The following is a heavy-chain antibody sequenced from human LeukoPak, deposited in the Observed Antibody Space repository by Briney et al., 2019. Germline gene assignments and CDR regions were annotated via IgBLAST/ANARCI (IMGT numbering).Heavy chain of an antibody. CDR3: AGSAGFLDIDY. V-gene: IGHV4-31*03. D-gene: IGHD3/OR15-3a*01. J-gene: IGHJ4*02. CDR2: IYYSGST. Sequence: PSQTLSLTCTVSGGSISSGGYYWSWIRQHPGKGLEWIGYIYYSGSTYYNSSLKSRVTISVDTSKNQFSLELSSVTAADTAVYYCAGSAGFLDIDYWGQGTLVTVSS. CDR1: GGSISSGGYY.